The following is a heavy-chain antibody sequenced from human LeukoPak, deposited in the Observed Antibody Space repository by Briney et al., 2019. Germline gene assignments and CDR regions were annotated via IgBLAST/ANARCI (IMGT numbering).Heavy chain of an antibody. J-gene: IGHJ4*02. CDR3: ARDGNYYGSGNPFDY. Sequence: SETLSLTCAVSGYSISSGYYWGWIRQPPGKGLEWIGSIYHSGSTYYNPSLKSRVTISVDTSKNQFSLKLSSVTAADTAVYYCARDGNYYGSGNPFDYWGQGTLVTASS. V-gene: IGHV4-38-2*02. CDR2: IYHSGST. CDR1: GYSISSGYY. D-gene: IGHD3-10*01.